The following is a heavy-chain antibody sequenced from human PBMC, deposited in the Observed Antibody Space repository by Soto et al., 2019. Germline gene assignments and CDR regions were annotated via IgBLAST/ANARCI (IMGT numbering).Heavy chain of an antibody. CDR2: IKQDGSEK. CDR3: TKDAELYDFAFDS. V-gene: IGHV3-7*01. J-gene: IGHJ3*02. Sequence: PGGSLRLSCAASGFTFSSYWISWVRQAPWKGLEWVANIKQDGSEKYYVDSVKGRFTISRDNLNNIVYLQMNSLRADDTALYYCTKDAELYDFAFDSWGQGTMVTV. D-gene: IGHD3-3*01. CDR1: GFTFSSYW.